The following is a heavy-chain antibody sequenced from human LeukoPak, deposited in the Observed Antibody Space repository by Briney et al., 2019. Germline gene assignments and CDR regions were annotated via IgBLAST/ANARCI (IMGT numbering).Heavy chain of an antibody. D-gene: IGHD3-22*01. V-gene: IGHV1-46*01. CDR3: ARGALPITMIVVVVDYYFDY. CDR1: GYTFTSYY. Sequence: GASVTVSCKASGYTFTSYYMHWVRQAPGQGLEWMGIINPSGGSTSYAQKFQGRVTMTRDTSTSTVYMELSSLRSEDTAVYYCARGALPITMIVVVVDYYFDYWGQGTLVTVSS. CDR2: INPSGGST. J-gene: IGHJ4*02.